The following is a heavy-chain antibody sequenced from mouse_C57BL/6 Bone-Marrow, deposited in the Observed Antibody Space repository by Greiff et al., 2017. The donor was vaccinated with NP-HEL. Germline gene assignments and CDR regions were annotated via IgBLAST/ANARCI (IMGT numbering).Heavy chain of an antibody. V-gene: IGHV5-6*01. Sequence: EVQGVESGGDLVKPGGSLKLSCAASGFTFSSYGMSWVRQTPDKRLEWVATISSGGSYTYYPDSVKGRFTISRDNAKNTLYLQMSSLKSEDTAMYYCARDLLLFAYWGQGTLVTVSA. CDR3: ARDLLLFAY. D-gene: IGHD2-1*01. J-gene: IGHJ3*01. CDR1: GFTFSSYG. CDR2: ISSGGSYT.